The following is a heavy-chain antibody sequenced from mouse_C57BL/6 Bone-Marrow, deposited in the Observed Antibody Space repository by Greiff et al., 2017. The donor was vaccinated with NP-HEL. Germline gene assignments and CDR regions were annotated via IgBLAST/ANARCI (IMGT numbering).Heavy chain of an antibody. J-gene: IGHJ3*01. CDR2: IDPSDSET. CDR3: ARGDYYVFAY. V-gene: IGHV1-52*01. CDR1: GYTFTSYW. Sequence: QVQLKQPGAELVRPGSSVKLSCKASGYTFTSYWMHWVKQRPIQGLEWIGNIDPSDSETHYNQKFKGKATLTVDTSSSTAYMQLSSLTSEDSAVYFCARGDYYVFAYWGQGTLVTVSA. D-gene: IGHD1-1*01.